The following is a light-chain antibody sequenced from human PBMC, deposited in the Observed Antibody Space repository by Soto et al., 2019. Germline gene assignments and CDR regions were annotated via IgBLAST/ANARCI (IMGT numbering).Light chain of an antibody. Sequence: QSVLTQPPSVSGAPGQRVTISCTGSSSNIGAGYDVHWYQQLPGTAPKLLIYGNSNRPSGVPDRFSGSKSCTSASLAITGLHAEDEADYYCQSYDSSLSGSYVFGTGTKLTVL. V-gene: IGLV1-40*01. CDR2: GNS. CDR1: SSNIGAGYD. CDR3: QSYDSSLSGSYV. J-gene: IGLJ1*01.